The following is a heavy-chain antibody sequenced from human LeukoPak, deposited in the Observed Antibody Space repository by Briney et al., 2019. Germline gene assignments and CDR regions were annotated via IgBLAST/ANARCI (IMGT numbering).Heavy chain of an antibody. J-gene: IGHJ3*02. CDR1: GYSISSGYY. CDR3: ARTYYDFWSGFQHAFDI. V-gene: IGHV4-38-2*01. CDR2: IYHSGST. Sequence: SETLSLTCAVSGYSISSGYYWGWIRQPPVKGLEWIGSIYHSGSTYYNPSLKSRVTISVDTSKNQFSLKLSSVTAADTAVYYCARTYYDFWSGFQHAFDIWGQGTMVTVSS. D-gene: IGHD3-3*01.